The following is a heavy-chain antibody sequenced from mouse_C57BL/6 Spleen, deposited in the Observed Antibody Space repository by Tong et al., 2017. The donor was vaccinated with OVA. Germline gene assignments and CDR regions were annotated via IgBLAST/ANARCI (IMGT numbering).Heavy chain of an antibody. CDR1: GFTFSDYG. CDR3: AKNYYGSRQYYFDY. CDR2: ISSGSSTI. V-gene: IGHV5-17*01. Sequence: EVQLQESGGGLVKPGGSLKLSCAASGFTFSDYGMHWVRQAPEKGLEWVAYISSGSSTIYYADTVKGRFTISRDNAKNTLFLQITSLRSEDTAMYYCAKNYYGSRQYYFDYWGQGTTLTVSS. J-gene: IGHJ2*01. D-gene: IGHD1-1*01.